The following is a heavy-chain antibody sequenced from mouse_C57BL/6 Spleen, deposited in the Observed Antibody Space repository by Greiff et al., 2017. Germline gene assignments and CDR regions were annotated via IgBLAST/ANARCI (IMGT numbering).Heavy chain of an antibody. V-gene: IGHV1-5*01. J-gene: IGHJ2*01. CDR3: FFITTSGGYFDY. CDR2: IYPGNSDT. Sequence: EVQLQQSGTVLARPGASVKMSCKTSGYTFTSYWMHWVKQRPGQGLEWIGAIYPGNSDTSYNQKFKGKAKLTAVTSASTAYMELSSLTNEDSAVYYSFFITTSGGYFDYWGQGTTLTVSS. CDR1: GYTFTSYW. D-gene: IGHD1-1*01.